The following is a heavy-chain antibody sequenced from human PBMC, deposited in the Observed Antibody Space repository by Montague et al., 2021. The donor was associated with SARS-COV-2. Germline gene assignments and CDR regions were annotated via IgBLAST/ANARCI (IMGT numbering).Heavy chain of an antibody. CDR1: GGSVSSGSYY. CDR2: IYTSGSS. Sequence: TLSLTCTVSGGSVSSGSYYWSWIQQPAGKGLEWIGRIYTSGSSNYNPSLKSRVTISVDTSKNQFSLKVSSVTAADTAVYYCARERSADYYDGSGYHSYKYGMDVWGQGTTVTVSS. D-gene: IGHD3-22*01. V-gene: IGHV4-61*02. J-gene: IGHJ6*02. CDR3: ARERSADYYDGSGYHSYKYGMDV.